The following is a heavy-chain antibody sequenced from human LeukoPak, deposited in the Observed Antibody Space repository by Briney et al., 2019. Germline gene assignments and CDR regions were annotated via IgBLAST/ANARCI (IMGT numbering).Heavy chain of an antibody. CDR3: ARASRWYYDSSGYLS. V-gene: IGHV4-59*12. D-gene: IGHD3-22*01. Sequence: SETLSLTCTVSGGSISSYYWSWIRQPPGKGLEWIGYIYYSGSTNYNPSLKSRVTISVDTSKNQFSLKLSSVTAADTAVYYCARASRWYYDSSGYLSWGQGTLVTVSS. CDR2: IYYSGST. CDR1: GGSISSYY. J-gene: IGHJ4*02.